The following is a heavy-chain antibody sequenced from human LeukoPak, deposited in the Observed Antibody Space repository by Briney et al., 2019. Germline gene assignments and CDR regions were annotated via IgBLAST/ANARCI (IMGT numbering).Heavy chain of an antibody. CDR1: GAPISIYY. D-gene: IGHD2/OR15-2a*01. CDR3: AGHHPRNTVDF. J-gene: IGHJ4*02. Sequence: SETLSLTCTVSGAPISIYYWSWIRHPPGKGLEWIAYISDIGSITYNPSLKSRVTISLDTYKNQFSLKMSSVTAADTAVYYCAGHHPRNTVDFWGQGTLVTVSS. CDR2: ISDIGSI. V-gene: IGHV4-59*08.